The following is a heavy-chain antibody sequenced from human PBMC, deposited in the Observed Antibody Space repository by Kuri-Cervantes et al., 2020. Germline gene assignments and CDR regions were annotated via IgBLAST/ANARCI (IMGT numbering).Heavy chain of an antibody. J-gene: IGHJ4*02. CDR1: GFTFSSYA. Sequence: GESLKISCAASGFTFSSYAMHWVRQAPGKGLEWVAVISYDGSNKYYADSVKGRFTISRDNSKNTLYLQMNSLRAEDTAVYYCARDHSSSWYNYFDYWGQGTLVTVSS. D-gene: IGHD6-13*01. CDR3: ARDHSSSWYNYFDY. V-gene: IGHV3-30-3*01. CDR2: ISYDGSNK.